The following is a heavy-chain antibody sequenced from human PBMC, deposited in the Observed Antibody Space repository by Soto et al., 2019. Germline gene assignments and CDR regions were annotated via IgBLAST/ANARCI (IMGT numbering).Heavy chain of an antibody. J-gene: IGHJ4*02. CDR1: GFTFSSNW. Sequence: LRLSCAASGFTFSSNWMTWFRQAPGKGLEWVGNIRQDGSEKNYVDSVKGRFTISRDNAKNSLYLQMNSLRAEDTAVYYCARENVVARGATCFDYWGPGTLVTVSS. CDR2: IRQDGSEK. D-gene: IGHD2-2*01. CDR3: ARENVVARGATCFDY. V-gene: IGHV3-7*04.